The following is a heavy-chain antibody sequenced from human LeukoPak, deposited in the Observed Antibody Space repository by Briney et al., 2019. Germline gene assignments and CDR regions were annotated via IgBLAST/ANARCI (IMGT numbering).Heavy chain of an antibody. CDR1: GGSISSYY. J-gene: IGHJ6*02. V-gene: IGHV4-59*01. CDR3: ASSRYCSGGSCYYYYYGMDV. Sequence: SETLSLTCTVSGGSISSYYWSWIRQPPGKGLEWIGCIYYSGSTNYNPSLKSRVTISVDTSKNQFSLKLSSVTAADTAVYYCASSRYCSGGSCYYYYYGMDVWGQGTTVTVSS. D-gene: IGHD2-15*01. CDR2: IYYSGST.